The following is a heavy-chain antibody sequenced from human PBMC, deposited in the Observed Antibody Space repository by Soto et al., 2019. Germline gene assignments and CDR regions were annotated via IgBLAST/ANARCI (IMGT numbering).Heavy chain of an antibody. V-gene: IGHV3-74*01. Sequence: MQMVESGGGSVQPGGSLRLSCAASGFPFSHYWTHWVRQTPGKGLVWVSRINPAGTITNYADSVEGRFTISRDNADSALFLQMNSLSAEDTAIYYCTSDTFGLRDTWGQGTLVTVPS. J-gene: IGHJ5*02. CDR1: GFPFSHYW. CDR3: TSDTFGLRDT. CDR2: INPAGTIT. D-gene: IGHD3-16*01.